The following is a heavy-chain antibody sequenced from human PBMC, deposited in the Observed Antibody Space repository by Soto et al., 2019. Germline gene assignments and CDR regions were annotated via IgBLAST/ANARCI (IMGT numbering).Heavy chain of an antibody. J-gene: IGHJ4*02. Sequence: EVQLVESGGGLVQPGGSLRLSCAASGFTFSSYSMNWVRQAPGKGLEWVSYISSSSSTIYYADSVKGRFTISRDNAKNSLYLQMKSLIDEDTAVYYCARGLYYYDSSGYWGYWGQGTLVTVAS. CDR1: GFTFSSYS. CDR2: ISSSSSTI. D-gene: IGHD3-22*01. V-gene: IGHV3-48*02. CDR3: ARGLYYYDSSGYWGY.